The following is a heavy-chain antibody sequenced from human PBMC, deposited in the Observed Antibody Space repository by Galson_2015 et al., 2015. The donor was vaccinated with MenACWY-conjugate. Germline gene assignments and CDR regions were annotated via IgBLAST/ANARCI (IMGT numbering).Heavy chain of an antibody. V-gene: IGHV6-1*01. Sequence: CGISGDSVSSNSATWTWFRQSPAGGLEWLGRTYYRSKWNIDYAVSMKSRITINPDTSRNQFSLQLNSVTPEDAAVYYCAKYGAYVPPHNYRGVDVWGQGTTVIVSS. D-gene: IGHD4-17*01. CDR3: AKYGAYVPPHNYRGVDV. CDR1: GDSVSSNSAT. J-gene: IGHJ6*01. CDR2: TYYRSKWNI.